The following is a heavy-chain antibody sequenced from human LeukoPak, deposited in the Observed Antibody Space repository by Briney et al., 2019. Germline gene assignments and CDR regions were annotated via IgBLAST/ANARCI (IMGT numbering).Heavy chain of an antibody. CDR3: TRLAVATPGVDP. Sequence: PGGSLRLSCAASGFPFSVFEMYWVRQAPGKGLEWVSYISSSGTTTYYADSVKGRFTISRDNAMSSLYLQMNSLRAEDTAVYYCTRLAVATPGVDPWGQGTLVTVYS. CDR1: GFPFSVFE. CDR2: ISSSGTTT. J-gene: IGHJ5*02. V-gene: IGHV3-48*03. D-gene: IGHD2-21*01.